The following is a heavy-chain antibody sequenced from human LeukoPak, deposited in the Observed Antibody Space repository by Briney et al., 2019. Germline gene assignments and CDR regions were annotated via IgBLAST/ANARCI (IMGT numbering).Heavy chain of an antibody. D-gene: IGHD3-16*01. Sequence: GGSLRLSCAASGFTFSSYGMSWVRQAPGKGLEWVSAISGSGGNTYYADSVKGLFTISRDNSKNTLYLQMNSLRAEDTAVYYCAKDDGGSYYIYYYYMDVWGKGTTVTISS. V-gene: IGHV3-23*01. CDR1: GFTFSSYG. CDR3: AKDDGGSYYIYYYYMDV. CDR2: ISGSGGNT. J-gene: IGHJ6*03.